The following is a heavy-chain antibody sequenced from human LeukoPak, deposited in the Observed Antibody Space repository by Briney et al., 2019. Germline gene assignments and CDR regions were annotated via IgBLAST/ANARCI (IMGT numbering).Heavy chain of an antibody. J-gene: IGHJ4*02. D-gene: IGHD3-22*01. Sequence: GASVKVSCKASGYTFTSYDINWVRQAPGQGLEWMGWMNPNSGNTGYAQKFQGRVTVTRDTSTNTAYMELSSLRSEDTAVYYCARGDTYYYDSSAGEAFDIWGQGTLVTVSS. CDR2: MNPNSGNT. CDR1: GYTFTSYD. CDR3: ARGDTYYYDSSAGEAFDI. V-gene: IGHV1-8*03.